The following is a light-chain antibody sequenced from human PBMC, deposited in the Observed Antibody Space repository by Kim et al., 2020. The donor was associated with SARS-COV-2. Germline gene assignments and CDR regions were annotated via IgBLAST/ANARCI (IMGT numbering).Light chain of an antibody. V-gene: IGLV3-21*01. CDR3: QGWGTSTNHVV. Sequence: SYELTQPPSVSVAPGKTARITCGGENIGSESVHWNQQKPGQAPVVVIYYDRDRPSGIPDRFSGSNSGNTATLTITRVEAGDEADYYCQGWGTSTNHVVFG. CDR1: NIGSES. J-gene: IGLJ2*01. CDR2: YDR.